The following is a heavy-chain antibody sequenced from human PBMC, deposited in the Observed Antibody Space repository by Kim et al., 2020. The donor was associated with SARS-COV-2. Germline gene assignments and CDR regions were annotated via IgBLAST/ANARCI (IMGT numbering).Heavy chain of an antibody. CDR2: IYYSGST. Sequence: SETLSLTCTVSGGSISSYYWSWIRQPPGKGLEWIGYIYYSGSTNYNPSLKSRVTISVDTSKNQFSLKLSSVTAADTAVYYCAREIRYSSGWYEGDAFDIWGQGTMVTVSS. J-gene: IGHJ3*02. D-gene: IGHD6-19*01. V-gene: IGHV4-59*01. CDR3: AREIRYSSGWYEGDAFDI. CDR1: GGSISSYY.